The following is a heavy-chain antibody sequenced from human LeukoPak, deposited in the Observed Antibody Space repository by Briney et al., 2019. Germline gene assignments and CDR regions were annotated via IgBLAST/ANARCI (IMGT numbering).Heavy chain of an antibody. CDR2: IYYSGST. CDR1: GGPFSGDY. CDR3: ARDHHYDSSGYYQRYFDY. Sequence: SETLSLTCAVYGGPFSGDYWSWIRQPPGKGLEWIGYIYYSGSTNYNPSLKSRVTISVDTSKNQFSLKLSSVTAADTAVYYCARDHHYDSSGYYQRYFDYWGQGTLVTVSS. V-gene: IGHV4-59*01. J-gene: IGHJ4*02. D-gene: IGHD3-22*01.